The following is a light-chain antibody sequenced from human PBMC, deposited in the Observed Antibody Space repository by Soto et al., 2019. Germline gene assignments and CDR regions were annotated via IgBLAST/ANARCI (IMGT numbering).Light chain of an antibody. CDR3: AAWDGSLKGYV. J-gene: IGLJ1*01. Sequence: QSVLTQPPSTSGTPGQRVTISCSGSSSNIGSNTVNWYQQVPGTAPKLLIYRNHQQPSGVPDRFSGSKSGTSASLAISGLQSEDEADYYCAAWDGSLKGYVFATGTQLTVL. CDR1: SSNIGSNT. CDR2: RNH. V-gene: IGLV1-44*01.